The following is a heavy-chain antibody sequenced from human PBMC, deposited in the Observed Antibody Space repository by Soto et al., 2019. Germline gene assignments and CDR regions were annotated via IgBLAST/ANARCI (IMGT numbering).Heavy chain of an antibody. CDR1: CGSISSGGYY. V-gene: IGHV4-31*03. CDR2: IYYSGST. Sequence: SETLSLTCTVSCGSISSGGYYWSWIRQHPGKGLEWIGYIYYSGSTYYNPSLKSRVTISVDTSKNQFSLKLSSVTAADTAVYYCATKVACGSLVVPAAMRGDWFDPWGQGILVTGSS. D-gene: IGHD2-2*01. J-gene: IGHJ5*02. CDR3: ATKVACGSLVVPAAMRGDWFDP.